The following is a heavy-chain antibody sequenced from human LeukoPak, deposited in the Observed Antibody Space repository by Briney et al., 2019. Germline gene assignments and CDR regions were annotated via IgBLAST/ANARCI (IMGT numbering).Heavy chain of an antibody. CDR1: GFTVSSNY. J-gene: IGHJ4*02. CDR2: IYSGGST. V-gene: IGHV3-66*01. D-gene: IGHD6-19*01. CDR3: ARAPSRLAQVDY. Sequence: GGSLRLSCAASGFTVSSNYMSWVRQAAGKGLEWVSVIYSGGSTYYADSVKGRFTISRDNSKNTLYLQMSSLRAEDTAVYYCARAPSRLAQVDYWGQGTLVTVSS.